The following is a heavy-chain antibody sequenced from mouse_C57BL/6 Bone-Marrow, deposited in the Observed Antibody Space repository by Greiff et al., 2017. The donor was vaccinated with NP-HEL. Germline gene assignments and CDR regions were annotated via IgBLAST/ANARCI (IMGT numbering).Heavy chain of an antibody. Sequence: EVKLQQSGAELVRPGASVKLSCTASGFNIKDDYMHWVKQRPEQGLEWIGWIDPENGDTEYASKFQGKATITADTSSNTAYLQLSSLTSEDTAVYYCTTGGVWLPYYFDYWGQGTTLTVSS. D-gene: IGHD2-2*01. CDR2: IDPENGDT. V-gene: IGHV14-4*01. CDR3: TTGGVWLPYYFDY. CDR1: GFNIKDDY. J-gene: IGHJ2*01.